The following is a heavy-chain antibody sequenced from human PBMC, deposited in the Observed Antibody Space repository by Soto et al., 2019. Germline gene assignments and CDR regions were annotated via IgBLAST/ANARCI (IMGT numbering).Heavy chain of an antibody. D-gene: IGHD2-8*01. CDR2: INAGNGNT. CDR1: GYTFTSYA. J-gene: IGHJ5*02. CDR3: ARDRDCTNGVCRNWFDP. Sequence: QVPLVQSGAEVKKPGASVKVSCKASGYTFTSYAMHWVRQAPGQRLEWMGWINAGNGNTKYSQKFQGRVTITRDTSASTAYMELSSLRSEDTAVYYCARDRDCTNGVCRNWFDPWGQGTLVTVSS. V-gene: IGHV1-3*01.